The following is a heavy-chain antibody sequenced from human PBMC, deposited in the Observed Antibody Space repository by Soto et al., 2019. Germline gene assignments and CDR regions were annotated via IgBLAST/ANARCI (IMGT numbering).Heavy chain of an antibody. V-gene: IGHV3-30-3*01. Sequence: QVQLVESGGGVVQPGRSLRLSCAASGFTFSSYAMHWVRQAPGKGLEWVAVISYDGSNKYYADSVKGRFTISRDNSKNTLYLQMNSLRAEDTAVYYCARDELQQQPVTNWFDPWGQGTLVTVSS. D-gene: IGHD6-13*01. CDR3: ARDELQQQPVTNWFDP. CDR1: GFTFSSYA. J-gene: IGHJ5*02. CDR2: ISYDGSNK.